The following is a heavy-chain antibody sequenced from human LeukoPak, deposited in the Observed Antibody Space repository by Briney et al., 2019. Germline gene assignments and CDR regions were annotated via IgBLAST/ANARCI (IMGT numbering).Heavy chain of an antibody. CDR2: ISAYNGNT. V-gene: IGHV1-18*04. D-gene: IGHD6-13*01. Sequence: GASVKVSCKASGYTFTGYYTHWVRQAPGQGLEWMGWISAYNGNTNYAQKPQGRVTMTTDTSTSTAYMELRSLRSDDTAVYYCARVRSRSPCDYWGQGTLVTVSS. CDR3: ARVRSRSPCDY. J-gene: IGHJ4*02. CDR1: GYTFTGYY.